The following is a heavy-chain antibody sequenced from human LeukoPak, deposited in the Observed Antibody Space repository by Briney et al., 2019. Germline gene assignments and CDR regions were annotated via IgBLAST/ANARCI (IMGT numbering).Heavy chain of an antibody. CDR1: GYSFTSYW. V-gene: IGHV5-51*01. CDR2: IYPSDSET. CDR3: ARPSNSGYDY. Sequence: GESLKISCKGSGYSFTSYWIGWVRQMPGKGLEWMGIIYPSDSETRYSPSFQGQVTISANKSISTTYLQWSSLKASDTAMYYCARPSNSGYDYWGQGALVTVSS. J-gene: IGHJ4*02. D-gene: IGHD5-12*01.